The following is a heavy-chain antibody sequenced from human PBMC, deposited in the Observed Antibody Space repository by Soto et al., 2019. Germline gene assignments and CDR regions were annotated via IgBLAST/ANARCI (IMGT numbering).Heavy chain of an antibody. Sequence: PSETLSLTCTVSGGSISSGGYYWSWIRQHPGKGLERIGYIYYSGSTYYNPSLKSRVTISVDTSKNQFSLKLSSVTAADTAVYYCARSRYYDSSGYYYYFDYWGQGTLVTVSS. J-gene: IGHJ4*02. D-gene: IGHD3-22*01. V-gene: IGHV4-31*03. CDR1: GGSISSGGYY. CDR2: IYYSGST. CDR3: ARSRYYDSSGYYYYFDY.